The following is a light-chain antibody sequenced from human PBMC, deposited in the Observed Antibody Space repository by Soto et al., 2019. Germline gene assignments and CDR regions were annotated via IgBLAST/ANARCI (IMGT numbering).Light chain of an antibody. CDR3: QQYNSYSYT. J-gene: IGKJ2*01. CDR2: KAS. Sequence: DIQMTQSPSTLSANVGDRVTNTCRARQNISTSLAWYQQRPGKAPKLLIYKASNLESGVSSSFSGSGSGTEFTLTINSLQPDDFATYYCQQYNSYSYTFGQGTKLEI. V-gene: IGKV1-5*03. CDR1: QNISTS.